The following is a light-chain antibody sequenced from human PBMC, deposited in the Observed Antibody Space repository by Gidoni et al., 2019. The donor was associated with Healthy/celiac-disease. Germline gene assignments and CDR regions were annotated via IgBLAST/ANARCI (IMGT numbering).Light chain of an antibody. CDR1: QSVSSY. CDR3: QQRSNWPPGAT. J-gene: IGKJ4*01. Sequence: EIVLTQSPATLSLSPGERATLSCRASQSVSSYLAWYQQKPGQAPRLLIYDASNRATGIPARFSGSGSGTDFTLTISSLEPEDFAVYYCQQRSNWPPGATFXGXTKVXIK. V-gene: IGKV3-11*01. CDR2: DAS.